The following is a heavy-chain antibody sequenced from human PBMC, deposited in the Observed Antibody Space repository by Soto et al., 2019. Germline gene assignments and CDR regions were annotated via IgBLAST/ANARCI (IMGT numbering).Heavy chain of an antibody. CDR3: AKDTIFGVVTGSAFDI. V-gene: IGHV3-30*18. CDR1: GFTFSSYG. CDR2: ISYDGSNK. D-gene: IGHD3-3*01. Sequence: GGSLRLSCAASGFTFSSYGMHWVRQAPGKGLEWVAVISYDGSNKYYADSVKGRFTISRDNSKNTLYLQMNSLRAEDTAVYYCAKDTIFGVVTGSAFDIWGQGTMVTVSS. J-gene: IGHJ3*02.